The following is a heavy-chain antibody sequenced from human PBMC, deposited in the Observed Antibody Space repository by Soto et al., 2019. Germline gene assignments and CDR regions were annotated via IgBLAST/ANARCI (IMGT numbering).Heavy chain of an antibody. J-gene: IGHJ4*02. V-gene: IGHV4-31*03. CDR1: GGSISSGGYY. CDR2: IYYSGST. D-gene: IGHD2-2*02. Sequence: SETLSLTCTFSGGSISSGGYYLSWIRQHPGKGLEWIGYIYYSGSTYYNPSLKSRVTISVDTSKNQFSLKLSSVTAADTAVYYCARDLDYTFDYWGQGTLVTVSS. CDR3: ARDLDYTFDY.